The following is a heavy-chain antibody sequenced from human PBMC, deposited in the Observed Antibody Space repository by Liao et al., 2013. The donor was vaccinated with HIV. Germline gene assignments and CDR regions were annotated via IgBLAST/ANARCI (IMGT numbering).Heavy chain of an antibody. D-gene: IGHD2-21*02. CDR1: GGSFTTYY. CDR2: IYDSGTA. Sequence: QVHLQESGPGLVKPSETLSLTCSVSGGSFTTYYWSWIRHPAGKGLEWIGRIYDSGTANYNPSLKSRVTISVDTSKNQFSLKLTSVTAADTAVYYCAMGVATAITPGNEAFDIWGQGTMVTVSS. V-gene: IGHV4-4*07. CDR3: AMGVATAITPGNEAFDI. J-gene: IGHJ3*02.